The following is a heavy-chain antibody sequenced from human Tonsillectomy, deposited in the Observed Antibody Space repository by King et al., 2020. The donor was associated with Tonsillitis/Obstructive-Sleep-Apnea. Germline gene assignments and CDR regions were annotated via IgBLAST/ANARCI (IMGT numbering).Heavy chain of an antibody. CDR3: AGEGGIAEGSGGVLDC. D-gene: IGHD2-8*02. J-gene: IGHJ4*02. CDR2: TSSSGGTI. V-gene: IGHV3-48*03. Sequence: EVQLVESGGGLVQPGGSLRLSCAASGFTFSSYEMNWVRQAPGKGLEWISYTSSSGGTINYAESVKGRFTISRDNAKESLYLQMNSLTAEDTAVYYCAGEGGIAEGSGGVLDCWGQGTLVTVSS. CDR1: GFTFSSYE.